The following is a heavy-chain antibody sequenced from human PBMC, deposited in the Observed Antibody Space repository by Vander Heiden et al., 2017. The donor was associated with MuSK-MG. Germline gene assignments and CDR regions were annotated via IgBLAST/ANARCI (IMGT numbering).Heavy chain of an antibody. V-gene: IGHV4-34*01. CDR1: GGSFSGYY. CDR2: INHSGST. Sequence: QVQLQQWRAGLLKPSETLSLTCAVYGGSFSGYYWCWIRQPPGKGLEWIGEINHSGSTNYTPSLKSRVTISVDTSKNQFSLKLSSVTAADTAVYYCARRRSTIFGVVKQLDYWGQGTLVTVSS. J-gene: IGHJ4*02. D-gene: IGHD3-3*01. CDR3: ARRRSTIFGVVKQLDY.